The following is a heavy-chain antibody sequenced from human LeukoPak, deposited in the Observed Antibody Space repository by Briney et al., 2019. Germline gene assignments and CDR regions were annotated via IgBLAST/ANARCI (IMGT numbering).Heavy chain of an antibody. V-gene: IGHV4-38-2*02. CDR3: ARVPRVLWFGELSVPGWFDP. J-gene: IGHJ5*02. CDR1: GYSISSGYY. Sequence: SETLSLTCTVSGYSISSGYYWGWIRQPPGKGLEWIGSIYHSGSTYYNPSLKSRVTISVDTSKNQFSLKLSSVTAADTAVYYCARVPRVLWFGELSVPGWFDPWGQGTLVTVSS. D-gene: IGHD3-10*01. CDR2: IYHSGST.